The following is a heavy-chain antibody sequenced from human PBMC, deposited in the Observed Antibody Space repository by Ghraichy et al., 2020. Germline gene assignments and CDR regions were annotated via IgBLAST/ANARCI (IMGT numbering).Heavy chain of an antibody. CDR3: ARGSSSGWRPDY. J-gene: IGHJ4*02. V-gene: IGHV3-21*01. CDR1: GFTFSSYS. CDR2: ISSSSSYI. Sequence: GGSLRLSCAASGFTFSSYSMNWVRQAPGKGLEWVSSISSSSSYIYYADSVKGRFTISRDNAKNSLYLQMNSLRAEDTAVYYCARGSSSGWRPDYWGQGTLVTVSS. D-gene: IGHD6-19*01.